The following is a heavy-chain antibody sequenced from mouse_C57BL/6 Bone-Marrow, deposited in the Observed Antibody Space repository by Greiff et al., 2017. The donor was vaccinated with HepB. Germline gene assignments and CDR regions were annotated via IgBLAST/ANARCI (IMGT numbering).Heavy chain of an antibody. CDR3: ARHGYYSNYPYAMDY. D-gene: IGHD2-5*01. CDR2: FYPGSGSI. V-gene: IGHV1-62-2*01. CDR1: GYTFTEYT. J-gene: IGHJ4*01. Sequence: VKVVESGAELVKPGASVKLSCKASGYTFTEYTIHWVKQRSGQGLEWIGWFYPGSGSIKYNEKFKDKATLTADKSSSTVYIELSRLTSEDSAVYFCARHGYYSNYPYAMDYWGQGTSVTVSS.